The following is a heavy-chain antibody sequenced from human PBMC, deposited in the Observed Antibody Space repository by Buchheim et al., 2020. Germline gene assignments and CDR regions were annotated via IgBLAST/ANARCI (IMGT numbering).Heavy chain of an antibody. J-gene: IGHJ4*02. CDR1: GGSISSSNW. Sequence: QVQLQESGPGLVKPSGTLSLTCAVSGGSISSSNWWSWVRQPPGKGLEWIGEIYHSGSTNYNPSLKSRVTISVDKSKNQFSLKLSSVTDADTAVYYCARNRLTEYYYDSSGYYGLDYWGQGTL. D-gene: IGHD3-22*01. CDR2: IYHSGST. CDR3: ARNRLTEYYYDSSGYYGLDY. V-gene: IGHV4-4*02.